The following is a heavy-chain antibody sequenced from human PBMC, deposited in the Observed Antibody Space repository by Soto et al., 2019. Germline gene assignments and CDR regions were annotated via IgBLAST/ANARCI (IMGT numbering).Heavy chain of an antibody. CDR2: ISGSGGST. CDR3: AKEPLWVSPAGRELDP. D-gene: IGHD3-16*01. J-gene: IGHJ5*02. Sequence: GGSLRLSCAASGFTFSSYAMSWVRQAPGKGLEWVSTISGSGGSTYYADSVKGRFTISRDNSKNTLYLQMNSLRAEDTAIYYCAKEPLWVSPAGRELDPWGQGTLVTVSS. CDR1: GFTFSSYA. V-gene: IGHV3-23*01.